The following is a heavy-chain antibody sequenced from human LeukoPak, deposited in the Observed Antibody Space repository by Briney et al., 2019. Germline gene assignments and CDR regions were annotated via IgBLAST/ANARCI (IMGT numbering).Heavy chain of an antibody. V-gene: IGHV1-3*01. CDR3: ARVSVYYDSSGYQYYFDY. D-gene: IGHD3-22*01. J-gene: IGHJ4*02. CDR1: GYTFTSYA. CDR2: INAGNGNT. Sequence: ASVKVSCKATGYTFTSYAMHWVRPAPGRRLEWMGWINAGNGNTKYSQTFQGRVTITRDTSASTAYVELSSLRSEDTAVYYCARVSVYYDSSGYQYYFDYWGQGTLVTVSS.